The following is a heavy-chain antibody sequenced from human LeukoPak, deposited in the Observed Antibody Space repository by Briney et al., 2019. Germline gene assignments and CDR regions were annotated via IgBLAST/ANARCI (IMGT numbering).Heavy chain of an antibody. Sequence: GESLKISCKGSGYSFTSYWIGWVRQMPEKGLEWMAIIYPANSDTRYNPSFQGQVTISAHKSSSTAYLQWSSLKASDTAMYYCARGPLVKGLVTINWYFDLWGRGTLITVSS. J-gene: IGHJ2*01. CDR2: IYPANSDT. D-gene: IGHD4-11*01. CDR1: GYSFTSYW. V-gene: IGHV5-51*01. CDR3: ARGPLVKGLVTINWYFDL.